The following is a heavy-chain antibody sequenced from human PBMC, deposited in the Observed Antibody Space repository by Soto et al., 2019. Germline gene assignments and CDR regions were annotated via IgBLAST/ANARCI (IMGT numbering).Heavy chain of an antibody. D-gene: IGHD3-16*01. CDR2: IGTAGDT. J-gene: IGHJ3*02. CDR1: GFTFSSYD. V-gene: IGHV3-13*01. CDR3: ARLFSGVMGNDAFDI. Sequence: EVQLVESGGGLVQPGGSLRLSCAASGFTFSSYDMHWVRQATGKGLEWVSAIGTAGDTYYPGSVKGRFTISRENAKNSLYLQMNSLRAGDTAVYYCARLFSGVMGNDAFDIWGQGTMVTVSS.